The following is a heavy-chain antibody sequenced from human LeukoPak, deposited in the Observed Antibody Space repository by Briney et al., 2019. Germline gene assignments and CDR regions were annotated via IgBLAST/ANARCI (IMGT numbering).Heavy chain of an antibody. J-gene: IGHJ4*02. Sequence: GSLRLSCAASEFTFKNAWMNWVRQAPGKGLEWVGRIRSKTDGGTTDYAAPVRGRFTISRDDSKNMLYLQMNSLKTEDTAVYNCSTGLIPTTGYYWGQGTLVAVSS. D-gene: IGHD1-1*01. V-gene: IGHV3-15*01. CDR3: STGLIPTTGYY. CDR2: IRSKTDGGTT. CDR1: EFTFKNAW.